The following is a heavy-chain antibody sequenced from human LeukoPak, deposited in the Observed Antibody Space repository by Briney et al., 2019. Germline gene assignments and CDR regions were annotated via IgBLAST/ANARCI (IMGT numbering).Heavy chain of an antibody. CDR2: ISYDGSNK. V-gene: IGHV3-30*04. Sequence: GGSLRLSCAASGFTFSSYAMHWVRQAPGKGLEWVAVISYDGSNKYYADSVKGRFTISRDNSKNTLYLQMNSLRAEDTAVYYCASENYYDSSGLDYWGQGTLVTVSS. J-gene: IGHJ4*02. CDR1: GFTFSSYA. CDR3: ASENYYDSSGLDY. D-gene: IGHD3-22*01.